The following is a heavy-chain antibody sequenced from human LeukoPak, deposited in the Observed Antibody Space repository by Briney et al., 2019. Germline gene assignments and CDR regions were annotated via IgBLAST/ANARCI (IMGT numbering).Heavy chain of an antibody. CDR1: GGSISSYY. Sequence: PSETLSLTCTVSGGSISSYYWSWIRQPPGKGLEWIGYIYYSGSTNYNPSLKSRVTISVDTSKNQFSLKLSSVTAADTAVYYCATMIERRYYFDYWGQGTLVTVSS. V-gene: IGHV4-59*08. D-gene: IGHD3-16*01. CDR3: ATMIERRYYFDY. CDR2: IYYSGST. J-gene: IGHJ4*02.